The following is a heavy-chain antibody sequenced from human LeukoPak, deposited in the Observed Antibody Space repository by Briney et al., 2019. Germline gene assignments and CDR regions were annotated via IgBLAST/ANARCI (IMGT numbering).Heavy chain of an antibody. D-gene: IGHD2-15*01. CDR2: ISSSSSYI. Sequence: PGGSLRLSCAASGFTFSSYSMNRVRQAPGKGLEWVSSISSSSSYIYYADSVKGRFTISRDNAKNSLYLQMNSLRAEDTAVYYCARDSYCSGGSCSSYFDYWGQGTLVTVSS. V-gene: IGHV3-21*01. J-gene: IGHJ4*02. CDR1: GFTFSSYS. CDR3: ARDSYCSGGSCSSYFDY.